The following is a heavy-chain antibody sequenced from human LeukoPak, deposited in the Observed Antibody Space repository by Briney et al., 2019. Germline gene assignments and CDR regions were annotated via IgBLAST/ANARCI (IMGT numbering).Heavy chain of an antibody. Sequence: KPSQTLSLTGTVSGDSISSGTYYWSWIRQPAGKGLEWIGRVSSSGSSNYDPSLKSRVTIPIDTSKNQFSLKLSYVTAADTAVYFCARGVGSSSSNWFDPWGQGTLVTVSS. CDR3: ARGVGSSSSNWFDP. CDR1: GDSISSGTYY. V-gene: IGHV4-61*02. D-gene: IGHD6-6*01. J-gene: IGHJ5*02. CDR2: VSSSGSS.